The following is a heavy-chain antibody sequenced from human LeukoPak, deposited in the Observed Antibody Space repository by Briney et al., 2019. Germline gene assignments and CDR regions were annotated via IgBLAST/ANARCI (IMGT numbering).Heavy chain of an antibody. Sequence: GASVKVSCKASGYTFTDYYMHWVRQAPGQGFEWMGWINPDSGGTNYAQKFQGRVTMTRDTSISTAYMELSRLRSNDTAVYYCARDCGGDCYSAEDAFDIWGQGTMVTVSS. CDR3: ARDCGGDCYSAEDAFDI. J-gene: IGHJ3*02. V-gene: IGHV1-2*02. CDR1: GYTFTDYY. D-gene: IGHD2-21*02. CDR2: INPDSGGT.